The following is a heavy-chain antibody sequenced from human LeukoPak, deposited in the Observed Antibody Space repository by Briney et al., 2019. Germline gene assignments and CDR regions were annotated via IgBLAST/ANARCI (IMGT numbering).Heavy chain of an antibody. J-gene: IGHJ4*02. CDR3: ARGTHYYGSGSYYPY. D-gene: IGHD3-10*01. CDR2: INHSGST. Sequence: SETLSLTCTVSGGSISSYYWSWIRQPPGKGLEWIGEINHSGSTNYNPSLKSRVTISVDTSKSQFSLKLSSVTAADTAVYYCARGTHYYGSGSYYPYWGQGTLVTVSS. CDR1: GGSISSYY. V-gene: IGHV4-34*01.